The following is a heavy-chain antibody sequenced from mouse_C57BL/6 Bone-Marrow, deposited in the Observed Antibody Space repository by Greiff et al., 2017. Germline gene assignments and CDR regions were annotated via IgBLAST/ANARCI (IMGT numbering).Heavy chain of an antibody. D-gene: IGHD1-1*01. CDR1: GYTFTSYW. CDR2: IDPNSCGT. Sequence: QVQLQQPGAELVKPGASVKLSCKASGYTFTSYWMHWVKQRPGRGLEWIGRIDPNSCGTKYNEKFKSKATLTVDKPSSTAYMQLSSLTSEDSAVYYCASRPPTVAPWYFDVWGTGTTVTVAS. J-gene: IGHJ1*03. CDR3: ASRPPTVAPWYFDV. V-gene: IGHV1-72*01.